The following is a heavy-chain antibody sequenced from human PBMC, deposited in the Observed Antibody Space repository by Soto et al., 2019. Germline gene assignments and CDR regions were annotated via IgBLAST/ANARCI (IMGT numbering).Heavy chain of an antibody. V-gene: IGHV3-72*01. J-gene: IGHJ2*01. CDR3: ARVVWFGTPTEYFDL. Sequence: EVQLVESGGGLVQPGGSLRLSCAASGFTFSDHYMDWVRQAPGKGLEWVGRTRNKANSYTTEYAASVKGRFTISRDDSKNSLYLQMNSLKTEDTAVYYCARVVWFGTPTEYFDLWGRGTLVTVSS. D-gene: IGHD3-10*01. CDR2: TRNKANSYTT. CDR1: GFTFSDHY.